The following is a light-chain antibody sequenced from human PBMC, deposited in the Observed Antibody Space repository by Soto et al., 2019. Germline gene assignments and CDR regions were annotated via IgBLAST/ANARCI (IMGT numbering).Light chain of an antibody. Sequence: AIRMTQSPSSFSASTGDRVAITYRASQGISSYLAWYQQKPGKAPKLLIYAASTLQSGVPSRFSGSGSGTDFTLTISCLQSEDFATYYCQQYYSYPWTFGQGTKVAIK. V-gene: IGKV1-8*01. J-gene: IGKJ1*01. CDR3: QQYYSYPWT. CDR2: AAS. CDR1: QGISSY.